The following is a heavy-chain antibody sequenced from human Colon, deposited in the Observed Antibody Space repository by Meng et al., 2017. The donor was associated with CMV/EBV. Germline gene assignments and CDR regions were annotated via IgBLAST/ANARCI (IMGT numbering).Heavy chain of an antibody. CDR1: GYTFTSSG. D-gene: IGHD2/OR15-2a*01. Sequence: ASVKVSCKASGYTFTSSGISWVRQAPGQGLEWMGWVTAHTGNRNYAESPRDRVTMTADTTTKTVYKELKNLRSDDTAIYFCARGSYLGAFDYWGQGTLVTVSS. J-gene: IGHJ4*02. CDR2: VTAHTGNR. V-gene: IGHV1-18*01. CDR3: ARGSYLGAFDY.